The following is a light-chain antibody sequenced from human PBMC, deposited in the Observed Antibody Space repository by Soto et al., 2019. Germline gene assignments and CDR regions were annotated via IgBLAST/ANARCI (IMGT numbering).Light chain of an antibody. CDR1: SSDVGGYNY. CDR3: SSYTSTITPCV. V-gene: IGLV2-14*01. J-gene: IGLJ1*01. CDR2: EVS. Sequence: SVLTQPASVSGSPGQSITISCTGTSSDVGGYNYVSWYQHHPGKAPKLIIYEVSHRPSGASNHFSGYKSGNTASLTISGLQAEDEADYYCSSYTSTITPCVFGTGTKVTVL.